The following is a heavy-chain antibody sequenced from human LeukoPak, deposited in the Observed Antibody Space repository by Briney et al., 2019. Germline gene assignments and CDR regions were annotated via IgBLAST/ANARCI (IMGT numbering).Heavy chain of an antibody. CDR1: GFTFSNAW. D-gene: IGHD3-3*01. J-gene: IGHJ5*02. CDR2: IKSKTDGGTT. CDR3: ATASYYDFWSGYYLGGNNWIDP. V-gene: IGHV3-15*01. Sequence: GALRLSCAASGFTFSNAWMSWVRQAPGKGLEWVGRIKSKTDGGTTDYAAPVKGRFTISRDDSKNTLYLQMNSLKTEDTAVYYCATASYYDFWSGYYLGGNNWIDPWGQGTLVTVSS.